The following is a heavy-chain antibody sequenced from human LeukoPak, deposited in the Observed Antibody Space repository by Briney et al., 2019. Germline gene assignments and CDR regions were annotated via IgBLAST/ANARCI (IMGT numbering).Heavy chain of an antibody. CDR2: ISVYNGNT. J-gene: IGHJ6*02. V-gene: IGHV1-18*01. Sequence: ASVKVSCTASGYTFTSYSINWVRQAPGQGLEWMGWISVYNGNTNYAQKLQGRVTMTTDTSTSTAYMELRSLRSDDTAVYYCATLNLGRGPFQFRYGMDVWGQGTTVTVSS. CDR1: GYTFTSYS. D-gene: IGHD3-16*01. CDR3: ATLNLGRGPFQFRYGMDV.